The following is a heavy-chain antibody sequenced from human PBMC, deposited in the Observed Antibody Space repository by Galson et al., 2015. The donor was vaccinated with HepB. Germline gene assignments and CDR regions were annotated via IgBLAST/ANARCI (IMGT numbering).Heavy chain of an antibody. D-gene: IGHD3-10*01. CDR3: ARGTHYYGSGSPD. Sequence: SLRLSCAASGFTFSSYSMNWVRQAPGKGLEWVSYISSSSSTIYYADSVKGRFTISRDNAKNSLYLQMNSLRDEDTAVYYCARGTHYYGSGSPDWGQGTLVTVSS. V-gene: IGHV3-48*02. CDR2: ISSSSSTI. J-gene: IGHJ4*02. CDR1: GFTFSSYS.